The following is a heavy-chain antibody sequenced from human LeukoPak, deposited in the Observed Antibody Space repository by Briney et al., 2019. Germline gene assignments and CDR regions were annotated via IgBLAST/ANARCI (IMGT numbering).Heavy chain of an antibody. J-gene: IGHJ5*02. CDR3: ARPHVTSYCGGDCYSNWFDP. Sequence: GGSLRLSCAASGFTFSTFAMIWVRQPPGKGLEWVSSIFPSGGEIHYADSVKGRFTISRDNAKNTLYLQMNSLRAEDTAVYYCARPHVTSYCGGDCYSNWFDPWGQGTLVTVSS. CDR2: IFPSGGEI. CDR1: GFTFSTFA. V-gene: IGHV3-23*01. D-gene: IGHD2-21*02.